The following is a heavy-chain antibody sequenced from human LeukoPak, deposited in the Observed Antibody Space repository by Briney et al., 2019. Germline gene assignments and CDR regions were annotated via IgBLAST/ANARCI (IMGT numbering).Heavy chain of an antibody. Sequence: PSETLSLTCTVSGGSISSYYWSWIRQPAGKGLEWIGRIYTSGSTNYNPSLKSRVTMSVDTSKNQFSLKLSPVTAADTAVYYCARIVGATSRGAFDIWGQGTMVTVSS. V-gene: IGHV4-4*07. CDR2: IYTSGST. D-gene: IGHD1-26*01. J-gene: IGHJ3*02. CDR3: ARIVGATSRGAFDI. CDR1: GGSISSYY.